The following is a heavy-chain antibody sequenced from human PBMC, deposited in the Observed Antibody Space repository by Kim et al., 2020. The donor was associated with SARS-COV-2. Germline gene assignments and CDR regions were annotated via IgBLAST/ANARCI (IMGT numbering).Heavy chain of an antibody. CDR2: ISYDGSNK. Sequence: GSLRLSCAASGFTFSSYAMHWVRQAPGKGLEWVAVISYDGSNKYYADSVKGRFTISRDNSKNTLYLQMNSLRAEDTAVYYCARGRSINRYGDQGPGFAYAFDIWGQGTMVTVSS. CDR1: GFTFSSYA. D-gene: IGHD4-17*01. V-gene: IGHV3-30*04. CDR3: ARGRSINRYGDQGPGFAYAFDI. J-gene: IGHJ3*02.